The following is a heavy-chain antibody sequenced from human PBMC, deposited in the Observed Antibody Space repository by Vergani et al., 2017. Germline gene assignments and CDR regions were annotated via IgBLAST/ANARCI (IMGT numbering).Heavy chain of an antibody. V-gene: IGHV3-21*01. CDR2: ISSSSSYI. J-gene: IGHJ4*02. Sequence: EVQLVESGGGLVKPGGSLRLSCAASGFSFSSYSMNWVRQAPGKGLEWVSSISSSSSYIYYADSVKGRFTISRDNARNSLYLQMNSLRAEDTAVYYCASEIYGCFDSWGQGTLLTVSS. CDR3: ASEIYGCFDS. D-gene: IGHD3-3*01. CDR1: GFSFSSYS.